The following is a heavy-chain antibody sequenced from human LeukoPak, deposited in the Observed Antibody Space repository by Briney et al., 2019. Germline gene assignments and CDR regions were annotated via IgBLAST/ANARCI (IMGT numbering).Heavy chain of an antibody. CDR2: IIPIFGTA. D-gene: IGHD3-10*01. CDR3: ARDTEDTMVRGANYRGNWFDP. V-gene: IGHV1-69*13. J-gene: IGHJ5*02. CDR1: GYTFTSYG. Sequence: ASVKVSCKASGYTFTSYGISWVRQAPGQGLEWMGGIIPIFGTANYAQKFQGRVTITADESTSTAYMELSSLRSEDTAVYYCARDTEDTMVRGANYRGNWFDPWGQGTLVTVSS.